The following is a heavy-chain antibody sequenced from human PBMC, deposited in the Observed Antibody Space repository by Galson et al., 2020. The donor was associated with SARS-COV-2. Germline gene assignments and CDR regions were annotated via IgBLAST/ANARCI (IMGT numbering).Heavy chain of an antibody. J-gene: IGHJ4*02. D-gene: IGHD3-22*01. CDR3: ARENHDSSGYPTNPGRATLYYFDY. V-gene: IGHV1-2*02. CDR2: INPNSGGT. Sequence: GESLKISCKASGYTFTGYYMHWVRQAPGQGLEWMGWINPNSGGTNYAQKFQGRVTMTRDTSISTAYMELSRLRSDDTAVYYCARENHDSSGYPTNPGRATLYYFDYWGQGTLVTVSS. CDR1: GYTFTGYY.